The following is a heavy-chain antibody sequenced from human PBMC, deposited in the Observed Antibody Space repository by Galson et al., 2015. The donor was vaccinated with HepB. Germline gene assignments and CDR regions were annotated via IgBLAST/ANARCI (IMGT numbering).Heavy chain of an antibody. Sequence: SLRLSCAASGFTFSMYAMYWVRQAPGRGLEWVAGISYDGSNKDYADSVKGRFIMSRDNSKNTLYVQMKSLRPEDTCVYYWARDQGLRRSGEAMDVWGRGTTVTVAS. V-gene: IGHV3-30*04. CDR1: GFTFSMYA. J-gene: IGHJ6*03. D-gene: IGHD3-10*01. CDR3: ARDQGLRRSGEAMDV. CDR2: ISYDGSNK.